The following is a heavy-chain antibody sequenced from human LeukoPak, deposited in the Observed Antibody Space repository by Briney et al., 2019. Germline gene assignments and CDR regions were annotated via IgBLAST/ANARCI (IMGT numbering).Heavy chain of an antibody. J-gene: IGHJ4*02. CDR1: GFTFSTYA. CDR2: ISVNGGS. Sequence: PVGALRLSCAAPGFTFSTYAMNWVRQAPGKGLEWVAVISVNGGSNYADSVRGRFSISRDNSRNTLYLQMNSLRAEDTAVYYCAREPPGAPDYWGQGTLVTVSP. D-gene: IGHD1-26*01. V-gene: IGHV3-23*01. CDR3: AREPPGAPDY.